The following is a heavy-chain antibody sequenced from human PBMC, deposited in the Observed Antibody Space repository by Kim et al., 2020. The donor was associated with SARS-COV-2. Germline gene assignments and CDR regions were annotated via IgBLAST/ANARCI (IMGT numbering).Heavy chain of an antibody. CDR2: LYPGGFT. CDR1: GFSVRSSY. D-gene: IGHD3-10*01. V-gene: IGHV3-53*01. CDR3: VRSKGTYFDD. Sequence: GGSLRLSCAGSGFSVRSSYMSWVRQSPGKGMESVSVLYPGGFTYYADSVRGRFAMSGDVSRNILFLQMNNLRSGDTAKYFCVRSKGTYFDDWGQGTLVTVSS. J-gene: IGHJ4*02.